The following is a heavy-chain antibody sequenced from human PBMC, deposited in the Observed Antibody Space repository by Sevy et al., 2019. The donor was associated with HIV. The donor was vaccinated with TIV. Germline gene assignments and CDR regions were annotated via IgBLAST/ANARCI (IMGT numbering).Heavy chain of an antibody. CDR3: ARVHFPLTSSGYYSR. CDR1: GGSISSYY. J-gene: IGHJ4*02. CDR2: IYYSGST. Sequence: SETLSLTCTVSGGSISSYYWSWIGQPPGKGLESIGYIYYSGSTNYNPSLKSRVTISVDTSKNQFSLKLSSVTAADTAVYYCARVHFPLTSSGYYSRWGQGTLVTVSS. D-gene: IGHD3-22*01. V-gene: IGHV4-59*01.